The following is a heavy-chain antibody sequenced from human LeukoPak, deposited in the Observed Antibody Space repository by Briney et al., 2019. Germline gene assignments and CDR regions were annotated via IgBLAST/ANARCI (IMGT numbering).Heavy chain of an antibody. V-gene: IGHV3-53*01. CDR3: ARSNYYDSYYDY. D-gene: IGHD3-22*01. J-gene: IGHJ4*02. CDR2: IYSGGST. Sequence: GGSLRLSCVVSGFTVSNNYMSWVRQAPRKGLEWVSVIYSGGSTYYADSVKGRFTISRDNSKNTLYLQMNSLRAEDTAVYYCARSNYYDSYYDYWGQGTLVTVSS. CDR1: GFTVSNNY.